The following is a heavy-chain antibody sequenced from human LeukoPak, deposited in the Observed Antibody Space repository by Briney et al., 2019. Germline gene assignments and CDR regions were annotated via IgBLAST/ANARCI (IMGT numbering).Heavy chain of an antibody. Sequence: PSETLSLTCAVYGGSFSGYYWSWIRLPPGKGLEWIGEINHSGSTNYNPSLKSRVTISVDTSKNQFSLKLSSVTAADTAVYYCARRRRREFHRGFDPWGQGTLVTVSS. CDR3: ARRRRREFHRGFDP. CDR2: INHSGST. V-gene: IGHV4-34*01. CDR1: GGSFSGYY. J-gene: IGHJ5*02. D-gene: IGHD3-10*01.